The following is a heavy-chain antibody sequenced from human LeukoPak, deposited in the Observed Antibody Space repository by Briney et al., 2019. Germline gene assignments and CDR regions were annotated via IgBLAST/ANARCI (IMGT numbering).Heavy chain of an antibody. CDR1: GFTFSSYG. J-gene: IGHJ4*02. Sequence: GGSLRLSCAASGFTFSSYGMHWVRQAPGKGLEWVTFIRYDGSNKYYADSVKGRFTISRDNSKNTLNLHMNSLRAEDTAVYYCAKDPTHYRVWDYYETIGLSYWGQGTLVTVSS. CDR3: AKDPTHYRVWDYYETIGLSY. CDR2: IRYDGSNK. V-gene: IGHV3-30*02. D-gene: IGHD3-22*01.